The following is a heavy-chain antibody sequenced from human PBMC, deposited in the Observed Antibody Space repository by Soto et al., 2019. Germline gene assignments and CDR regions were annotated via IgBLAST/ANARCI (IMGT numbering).Heavy chain of an antibody. V-gene: IGHV3-23*01. CDR2: MIGDGTSW. CDR3: AKDLRPDGRYDLDS. J-gene: IGHJ4*02. Sequence: EVQLLESGGGLAQPGGSLRLSCAASGFSFRIYAMNWVCQAPGKGLEWVSVMIGDGTSWDYADSVRGRFTISRDNSKNTLYLQMNNLRTEDTAVYYCAKDLRPDGRYDLDSWGQGTLVIVSS. CDR1: GFSFRIYA. D-gene: IGHD1-26*01.